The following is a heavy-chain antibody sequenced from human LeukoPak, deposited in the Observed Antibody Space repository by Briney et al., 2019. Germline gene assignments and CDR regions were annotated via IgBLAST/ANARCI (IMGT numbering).Heavy chain of an antibody. Sequence: ASVKVSCKASGYTFTNYGISWVRQAPGQGLEWMGWISTYHGSTNYAQKLQGRVTMTTDTSTSTAYMELRSLRSDDTAVYYCARDFCSGGTCYARGHFDYWGQGTLVTVPS. J-gene: IGHJ4*02. CDR3: ARDFCSGGTCYARGHFDY. V-gene: IGHV1-18*01. D-gene: IGHD2-15*01. CDR2: ISTYHGST. CDR1: GYTFTNYG.